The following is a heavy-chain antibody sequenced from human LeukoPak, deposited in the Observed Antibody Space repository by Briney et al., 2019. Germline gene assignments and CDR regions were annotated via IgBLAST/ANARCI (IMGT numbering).Heavy chain of an antibody. V-gene: IGHV3-30*18. CDR1: GFTFSSYG. Sequence: PGRSLRLSCAASGFTFSSYGMHWVRQAPGKWRGWVAVISYDGSNKYYADSGKGRFTMSRDNSKNAMYLQMNSLRAEETAVYYCAEDPLAGLVEDRQWLVRFGWFDPWGQGTLVTVSS. CDR3: AEDPLAGLVEDRQWLVRFGWFDP. D-gene: IGHD6-19*01. J-gene: IGHJ5*02. CDR2: ISYDGSNK.